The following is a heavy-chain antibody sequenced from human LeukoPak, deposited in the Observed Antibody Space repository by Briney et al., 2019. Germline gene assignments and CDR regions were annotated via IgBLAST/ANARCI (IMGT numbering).Heavy chain of an antibody. Sequence: GVSLRLSCAASGFTFSSYAMNWVRQAPGKGLEWVSVISGSGGSTYYADSVKGRFTVSRDNSKNTLYLQMNSLRAEDTAVYYCAKERGNGVRGAFDIWGQGTMVTVSS. CDR3: AKERGNGVRGAFDI. J-gene: IGHJ3*02. V-gene: IGHV3-23*01. CDR2: ISGSGGST. D-gene: IGHD4-17*01. CDR1: GFTFSSYA.